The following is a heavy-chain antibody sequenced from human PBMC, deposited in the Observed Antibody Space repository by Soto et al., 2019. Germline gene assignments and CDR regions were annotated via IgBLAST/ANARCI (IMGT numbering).Heavy chain of an antibody. CDR2: IYPGDSDT. CDR3: ARPFYDYYDTAVIGGMDV. Sequence: GESLNISCKGSGYSFTSYWIGWVRQMPGKGLEWMGIIYPGDSDTRYSPSFQGQVTISADKSISTAYLQWSSLKASDTAMYYCARPFYDYYDTAVIGGMDVWGQGTTVTVSS. V-gene: IGHV5-51*01. J-gene: IGHJ6*02. CDR1: GYSFTSYW. D-gene: IGHD3-22*01.